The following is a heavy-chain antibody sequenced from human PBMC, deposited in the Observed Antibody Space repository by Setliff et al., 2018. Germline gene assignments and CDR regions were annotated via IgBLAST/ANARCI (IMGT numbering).Heavy chain of an antibody. J-gene: IGHJ4*02. CDR1: GGSISVYY. Sequence: SETLSLTCTVSGGSISVYYWTWFRQPPGKGLEWIGYISSGSTNYNPSLKSRVTISVDTSKKQFSLKLSSVTAADTAVYYCARRSNYYNFWSGYFDYWGQGTLVTVSS. CDR2: ISSGST. D-gene: IGHD3-3*01. V-gene: IGHV4-59*12. CDR3: ARRSNYYNFWSGYFDY.